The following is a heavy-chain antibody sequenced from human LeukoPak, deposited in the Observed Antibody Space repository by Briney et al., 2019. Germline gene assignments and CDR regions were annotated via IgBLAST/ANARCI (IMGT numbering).Heavy chain of an antibody. Sequence: GGSLRLSCTASGFTVSSYYMSWVRQAPGKGLEWVSLIYSAGTTYYADSVKGRFTISRDTSKNTLYLQMNSLRVEDTAVYYCARATVTQPWYFDVWGRGTRVTVSS. D-gene: IGHD4-17*01. CDR3: ARATVTQPWYFDV. CDR2: IYSAGTT. CDR1: GFTVSSYY. V-gene: IGHV3-66*01. J-gene: IGHJ2*01.